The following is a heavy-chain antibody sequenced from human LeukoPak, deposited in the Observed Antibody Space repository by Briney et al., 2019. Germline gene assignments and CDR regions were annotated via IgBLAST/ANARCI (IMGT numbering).Heavy chain of an antibody. J-gene: IGHJ4*02. CDR2: ITSGSSTI. CDR3: ATSAAGPDY. CDR1: GFTFSSYS. Sequence: GGSLRLSCAASGFTFSSYSMNWVRQAPGKGLEWVSYITSGSSTIYYADSVKGRFTISRDNDKNSLYLQMHSLRAEDTAVYYCATSAAGPDYWGQGTLVTVSS. D-gene: IGHD6-13*01. V-gene: IGHV3-48*04.